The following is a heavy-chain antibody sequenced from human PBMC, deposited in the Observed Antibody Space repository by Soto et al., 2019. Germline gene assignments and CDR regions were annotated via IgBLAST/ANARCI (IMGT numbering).Heavy chain of an antibody. J-gene: IGHJ4*02. CDR1: GFRFTSFG. Sequence: DVVLVNSGGGFVRPGESLRLSCGASGFRFTSFGMNWVRQGPGKGLEWLSYISGLSATTYYADSVRGRFTVSRDNDMNLLFLRLTNRRDEDTAVYYCTRGGAARSDYWGQGSRVVVSS. D-gene: IGHD2-15*01. CDR2: ISGLSATT. CDR3: TRGGAARSDY. V-gene: IGHV3-48*02.